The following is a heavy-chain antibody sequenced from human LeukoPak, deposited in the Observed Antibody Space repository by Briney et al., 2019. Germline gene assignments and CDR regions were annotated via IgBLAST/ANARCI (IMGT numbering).Heavy chain of an antibody. CDR1: GGSISSYY. CDR2: IYYSGST. D-gene: IGHD2-2*01. J-gene: IGHJ4*02. V-gene: IGHV4-59*08. Sequence: KSSETLSLTCTVSGGSISSYYWSWIGQPPGKGLEWIGYIYYSGSTNYNPSLKSRVTISVDTSKNQFSLQLSSVTAADTAVYYCARTIYCSSTTCYYFDYWGQGTLVTVSS. CDR3: ARTIYCSSTTCYYFDY.